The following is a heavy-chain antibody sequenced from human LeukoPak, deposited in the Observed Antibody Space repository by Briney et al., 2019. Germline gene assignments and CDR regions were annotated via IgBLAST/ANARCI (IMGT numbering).Heavy chain of an antibody. D-gene: IGHD2-15*01. CDR2: IIPIFGTA. CDR3: ARDGGFGGSRSFDY. J-gene: IGHJ4*02. Sequence: ASVKVSCKASGGTFSSYAISWVRQAPGQGLEWMGGIIPIFGTANYAQKFQGRVTITTDESTSTAYMELSSLRSEDTAVYYCARDGGFGGSRSFDYWGQGTLVTVSS. CDR1: GGTFSSYA. V-gene: IGHV1-69*05.